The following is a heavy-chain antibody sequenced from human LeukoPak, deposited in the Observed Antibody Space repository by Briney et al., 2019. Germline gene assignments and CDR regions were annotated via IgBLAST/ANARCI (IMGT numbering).Heavy chain of an antibody. CDR2: IYYSGST. CDR1: GGSISSSSYY. CDR3: ARHTSIAARPYYFDY. Sequence: SETLSLTCTVSGGSISSSSYYWGWIRQPPGKGLEWIGGIYYSGSTYYDPSLKSRVTISVDTSKNQFSLKLSSVTAADTAVYYCARHTSIAARPYYFDYWGQGTLVTVSS. V-gene: IGHV4-39*01. J-gene: IGHJ4*02. D-gene: IGHD6-6*01.